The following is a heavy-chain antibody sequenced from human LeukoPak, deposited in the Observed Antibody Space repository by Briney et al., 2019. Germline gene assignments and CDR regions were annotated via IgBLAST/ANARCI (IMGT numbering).Heavy chain of an antibody. CDR3: ARGQWFRAF. J-gene: IGHJ4*02. Sequence: ETLSLTCAVYGGSFSGYYCSWIRQLPGKGLEWIGEINHSGSTNYNPSLKSRVTISVDTSKNQFSLKLTSVTAADTAVYYCARGQWFRAFWSRGTPVTVSS. CDR1: GGSFSGYY. D-gene: IGHD3-10*01. V-gene: IGHV4-34*01. CDR2: INHSGST.